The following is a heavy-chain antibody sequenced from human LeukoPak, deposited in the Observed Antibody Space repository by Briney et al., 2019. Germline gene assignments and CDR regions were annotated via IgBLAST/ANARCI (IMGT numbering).Heavy chain of an antibody. J-gene: IGHJ3*02. D-gene: IGHD5-24*01. CDR2: IYYSGDT. Sequence: TSETLSLTCTVSGDSISSYYWSWIRQPPGKGLEWIGYIYYSGDTDYNPSLKSRVTISVDTSKNQFSLKLRSVTAADTAVYYCARHVTISGPYDASDIWGQGTMVTVSP. CDR1: GDSISSYY. CDR3: ARHVTISGPYDASDI. V-gene: IGHV4-59*08.